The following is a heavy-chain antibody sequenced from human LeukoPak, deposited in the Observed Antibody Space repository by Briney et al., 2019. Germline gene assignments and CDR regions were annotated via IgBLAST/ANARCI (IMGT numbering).Heavy chain of an antibody. Sequence: GGSLRLSCAASGFTFSSYAMSWVRQAPGKGLEWVSGISWNSGSIGYADSVKGRFTISRDNAKNSLYLQMNSLRAEDMALYYCAKDINDFWSNGAFDIWGQGTMVTVSS. V-gene: IGHV3-9*03. CDR1: GFTFSSYA. CDR2: ISWNSGSI. CDR3: AKDINDFWSNGAFDI. D-gene: IGHD3-3*01. J-gene: IGHJ3*02.